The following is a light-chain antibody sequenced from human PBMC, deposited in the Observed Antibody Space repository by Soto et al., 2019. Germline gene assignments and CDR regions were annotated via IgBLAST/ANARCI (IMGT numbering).Light chain of an antibody. CDR3: QTWGTGIRV. J-gene: IGLJ3*02. CDR2: LGNDGRY. Sequence: QLVLTQSPSASASLGASVKLTCTLSSGHSTYSIAWHQQRPEKGPRYLMKLGNDGRYYKGDGIPARFSGSSSGAERYLTISRLQSEDEAEYYCQTWGTGIRVFGGGTKLTVL. CDR1: SGHSTYS. V-gene: IGLV4-69*01.